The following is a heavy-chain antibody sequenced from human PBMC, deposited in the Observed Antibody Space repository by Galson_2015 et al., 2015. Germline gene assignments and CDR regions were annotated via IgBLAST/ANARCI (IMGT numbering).Heavy chain of an antibody. CDR2: ISWNSGSI. J-gene: IGHJ4*02. Sequence: SLRLSCAASGFTFDDYAMHWVRQAPGKGLEWVSGISWNSGSIGYADSVKGRFTISRDNAKNSLYLQMNSLRAEDTALYYCAKDMGFRSSWNTNFDYWGQGTLVTVSS. V-gene: IGHV3-9*01. CDR3: AKDMGFRSSWNTNFDY. D-gene: IGHD6-13*01. CDR1: GFTFDDYA.